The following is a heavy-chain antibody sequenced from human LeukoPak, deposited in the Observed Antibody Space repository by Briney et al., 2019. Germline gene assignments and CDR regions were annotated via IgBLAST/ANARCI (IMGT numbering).Heavy chain of an antibody. CDR3: ARLVVYSGGWYFGY. Sequence: GESLKISCKGSGYSFTTYWIGWVRQMPGKGLEWIGIIFPGDSDTTYSPSLQGQVTISADKSINTAYLQWSSLRASDTAMYYCARLVVYSGGWYFGYWGQGTLVTVSS. V-gene: IGHV5-51*01. CDR1: GYSFTTYW. J-gene: IGHJ4*02. CDR2: IFPGDSDT. D-gene: IGHD6-19*01.